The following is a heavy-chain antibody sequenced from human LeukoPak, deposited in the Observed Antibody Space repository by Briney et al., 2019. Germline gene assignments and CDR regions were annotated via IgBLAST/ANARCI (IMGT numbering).Heavy chain of an antibody. D-gene: IGHD2-2*02. CDR3: ARGPSDVPTPISA. J-gene: IGHJ5*02. CDR1: GFIFSSYG. Sequence: PGGSLRLSCAASGFIFSSYGMHWVRQAPGKGLEWVAVIWYGGSNKYNEDSVKGRFTIFRDNSKNTLYLQMNSLRAEDTAVYYCARGPSDVPTPISAWGQGTLVTVSS. V-gene: IGHV3-33*01. CDR2: IWYGGSNK.